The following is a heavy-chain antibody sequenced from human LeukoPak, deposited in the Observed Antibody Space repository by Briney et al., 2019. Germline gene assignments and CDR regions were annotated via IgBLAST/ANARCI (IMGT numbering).Heavy chain of an antibody. CDR3: AREGIAAAFDY. D-gene: IGHD6-13*01. CDR2: IYYSGST. Sequence: SETLSLTCAVYGGSFSDYYWTWIRQPPGKGLEWIGYIYYSGSTNYNPSLKSRVTISVDTSKNQFSLKLSSVTAADTAVYYRAREGIAAAFDYWGQGTLVTVSS. V-gene: IGHV4-59*12. CDR1: GGSFSDYY. J-gene: IGHJ4*02.